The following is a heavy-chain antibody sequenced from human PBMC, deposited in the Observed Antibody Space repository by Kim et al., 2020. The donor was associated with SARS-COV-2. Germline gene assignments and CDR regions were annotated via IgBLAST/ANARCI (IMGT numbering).Heavy chain of an antibody. V-gene: IGHV3-33*06. J-gene: IGHJ6*02. CDR1: GFTFSSYA. Sequence: GGSLRLSCAASGFTFSSYAMHWVRQAPGKGLEWVAVIWYDGSNKYYADSVKGRFTISRDNSKNTLYLQMNSLRAEDTAVYYCAKEAYGDYVYYYYYGMDVWGQGTAVTVSS. D-gene: IGHD4-17*01. CDR2: IWYDGSNK. CDR3: AKEAYGDYVYYYYYGMDV.